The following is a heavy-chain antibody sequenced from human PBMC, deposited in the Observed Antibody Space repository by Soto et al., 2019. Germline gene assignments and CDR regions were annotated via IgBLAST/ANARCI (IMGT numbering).Heavy chain of an antibody. D-gene: IGHD1-7*01. CDR1: GGFITTSTYY. CDR2: IDYSGRT. CDR3: AREWNYHGEGWFDP. V-gene: IGHV4-39*02. J-gene: IGHJ5*02. Sequence: QLHLQESGPGLVKPSEPLSLTCIVSGGFITTSTYYWGWVRQPPGKGLEWIGSIDYSGRTYYNPSLQSRVTIFVDTYNSQFSLRLSSVTAADTAVYYCAREWNYHGEGWFDPWGQGTLVTVSS.